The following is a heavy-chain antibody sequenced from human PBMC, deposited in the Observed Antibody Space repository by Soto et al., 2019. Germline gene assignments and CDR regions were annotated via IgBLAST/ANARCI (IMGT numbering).Heavy chain of an antibody. D-gene: IGHD6-19*01. V-gene: IGHV3-66*01. Sequence: GESLKISCAASGFLVSRNYLNWVRQAPGKGLEWVSGIYSGGSTYYADSVRGRFTMSRDNSKNTMYLQMNSLRAGDTAVYYCARDPYTSDWAPNLDYWGQGALVTVSS. CDR1: GFLVSRNY. CDR3: ARDPYTSDWAPNLDY. CDR2: IYSGGST. J-gene: IGHJ4*02.